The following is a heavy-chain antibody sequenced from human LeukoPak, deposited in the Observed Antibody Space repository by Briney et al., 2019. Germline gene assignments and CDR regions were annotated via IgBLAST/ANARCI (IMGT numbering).Heavy chain of an antibody. CDR2: IRSNGVGT. CDR3: AHSAVAGYWYFDL. V-gene: IGHV3-64*04. CDR1: GFTFSDFA. D-gene: IGHD6-13*01. J-gene: IGHJ2*01. Sequence: GGSLRLSCSGSGFTFSDFAMHWVRQAPGKGLEYVAGIRSNGVGTFYADSVKGRFTISRDNSKNTLYLQMNSLRAEDTAVYYCAHSAVAGYWYFDLWGRGTLVTVSS.